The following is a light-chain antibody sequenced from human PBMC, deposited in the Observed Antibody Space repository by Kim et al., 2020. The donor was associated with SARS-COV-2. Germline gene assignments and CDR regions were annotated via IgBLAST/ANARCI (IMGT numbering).Light chain of an antibody. CDR3: QQYYSTPPT. CDR2: WAS. Sequence: KATINCKSSQSVLYSSNNKNYVAWYQQKPGQPPKLLIYWASTRESGVPDRFSGSGSGTDFTLTISSLQAEDVAVYYCQQYYSTPPTLGQGTKLEI. V-gene: IGKV4-1*01. J-gene: IGKJ2*01. CDR1: QSVLYSSNNKNY.